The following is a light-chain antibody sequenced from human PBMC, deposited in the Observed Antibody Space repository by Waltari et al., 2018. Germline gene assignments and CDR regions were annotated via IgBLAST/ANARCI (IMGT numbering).Light chain of an antibody. CDR3: CSYAGTPRVV. CDR2: EVN. CDR1: NNDIGSYNL. Sequence: QSALTQPASVSGSPGQSITISCTATNNDIGSYNLVFWYQQHPGKAPKVIIFEVNKRPSGVSNRFSGSKSGNTASLTVSGLHPEDEADYYCCSYAGTPRVVFGGGTKLTVL. V-gene: IGLV2-23*02. J-gene: IGLJ2*01.